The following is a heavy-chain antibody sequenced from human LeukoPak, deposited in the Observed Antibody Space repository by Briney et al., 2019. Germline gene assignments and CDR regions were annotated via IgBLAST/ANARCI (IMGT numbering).Heavy chain of an antibody. CDR3: ARGGAYSSGPRGSHGAFDI. Sequence: PGGSLRLSCAASGSTFSSYWMHWVRQAPGKGLVWVSRINSDGNSTSYADSVKGRFTISRDNAKNTLYLQMNSLRAEDTAVYYCARGGAYSSGPRGSHGAFDIWGQGTMVTVSS. CDR1: GSTFSSYW. CDR2: INSDGNST. V-gene: IGHV3-74*01. D-gene: IGHD6-19*01. J-gene: IGHJ3*02.